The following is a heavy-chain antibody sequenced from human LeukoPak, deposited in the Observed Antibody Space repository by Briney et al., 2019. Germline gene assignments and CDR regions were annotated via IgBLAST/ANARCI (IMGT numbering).Heavy chain of an antibody. J-gene: IGHJ6*02. V-gene: IGHV3-7*01. CDR2: IKQDGSEI. CDR3: ASGYYQWAVDV. CDR1: GFTFSSYW. Sequence: GGSLRLSCAASGFTFSSYWMSWVRQAPGKGLEWVANIKQDGSEIYYVDSVKGRFTISRDNAKNSLYLQMNSLRAEDTAVYYCASGYYQWAVDVWGQGTTVTVSS. D-gene: IGHD3-22*01.